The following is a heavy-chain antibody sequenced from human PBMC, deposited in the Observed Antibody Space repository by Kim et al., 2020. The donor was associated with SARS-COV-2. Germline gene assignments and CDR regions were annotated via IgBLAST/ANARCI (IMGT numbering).Heavy chain of an antibody. Sequence: SETLSLTCVVSGASISSSSCWSWVRQPPGKGLEWIGEVDHSGTTSYNVSLKNRVSILVDKSKNQFSLRLTSVSAADTAVDYCARGVSSAWTLRAWFDPWGQGFRVSVS. J-gene: IGHJ5*02. CDR3: ARGVSSAWTLRAWFDP. V-gene: IGHV4-4*02. CDR1: GASISSSSC. CDR2: VDHSGTT. D-gene: IGHD3-22*01.